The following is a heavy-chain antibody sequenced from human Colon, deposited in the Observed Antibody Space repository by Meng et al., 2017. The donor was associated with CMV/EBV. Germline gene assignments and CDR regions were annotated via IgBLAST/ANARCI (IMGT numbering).Heavy chain of an antibody. CDR1: GGSISGNTYY. D-gene: IGHD1-26*01. V-gene: IGHV4-39*07. J-gene: IGHJ4*02. CDR2: MYYSGST. CDR3: ARGDGGSYYSYFDY. Sequence: SETLSLTCTVSGGSISGNTYYWGWIRQPPGKGLEWIGSMYYSGSTYYNPSLKSRVTISVDTSKTVLSLKLTSVTAADTAVYYCARGDGGSYYSYFDYWGQGTLVTVSS.